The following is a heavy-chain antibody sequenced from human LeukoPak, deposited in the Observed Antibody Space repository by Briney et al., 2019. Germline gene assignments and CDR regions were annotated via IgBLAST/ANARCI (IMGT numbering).Heavy chain of an antibody. V-gene: IGHV3-21*01. J-gene: IGHJ4*02. CDR2: ISSSSSYI. Sequence: GGSLRLSCAASGFTFSSYSMNWVCPAPGKGLEWVSSISSSSSYIYYADSAKGRLTISRDNAKNSLYLQMNSLRAEDTAVYYCARGGGLTGVDYWGQGTLVTVSS. CDR1: GFTFSSYS. CDR3: ARGGGLTGVDY. D-gene: IGHD4-11*01.